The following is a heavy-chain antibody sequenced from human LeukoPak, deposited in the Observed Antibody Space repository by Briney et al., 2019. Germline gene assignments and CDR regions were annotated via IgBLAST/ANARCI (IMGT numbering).Heavy chain of an antibody. CDR3: ARAGEFLEWLPSYMDV. CDR2: IYTSGST. D-gene: IGHD3-3*01. J-gene: IGHJ6*03. V-gene: IGHV4-61*02. Sequence: SETLSLTCTVSGGSISSSSYYWSWIRQPAGKGLEWIGRIYTSGSTNYNPSLKSRVTISVDTSKNQFSLKLSSVTAADTAVYYCARAGEFLEWLPSYMDVWGKGTTVTVSS. CDR1: GGSISSSSYY.